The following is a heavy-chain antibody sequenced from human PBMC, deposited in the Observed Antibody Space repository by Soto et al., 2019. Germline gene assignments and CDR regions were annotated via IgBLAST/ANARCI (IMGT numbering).Heavy chain of an antibody. CDR3: ARGRRVDYYDSSGHSY. CDR2: MNPNSGNT. V-gene: IGHV1-8*01. D-gene: IGHD3-22*01. J-gene: IGHJ4*02. Sequence: QVQLVQSGAEVKKPGASVKVSCKASGYTFTSYDINWVRQATGQGLEWMGWMNPNSGNTGYAQKFQGRVTMTRNTSISTAYMELSSLRSEDTAVYYCARGRRVDYYDSSGHSYWGQGTLVTVSS. CDR1: GYTFTSYD.